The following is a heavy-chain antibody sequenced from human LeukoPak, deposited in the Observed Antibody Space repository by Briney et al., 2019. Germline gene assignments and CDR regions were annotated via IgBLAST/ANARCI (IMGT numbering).Heavy chain of an antibody. CDR2: IYPGDSDT. V-gene: IGHV5-51*01. Sequence: GESLKISCKGSGYSFTSYWIGRVRQMPGKGLEWMGIIYPGDSDTRYSPSFQGQVTISADKSISTAYLQWSSLKASDTAMYYCARQKTVPAARVRDYYYGMDVWGQGTTVTVSS. CDR3: ARQKTVPAARVRDYYYGMDV. D-gene: IGHD2-2*01. J-gene: IGHJ6*02. CDR1: GYSFTSYW.